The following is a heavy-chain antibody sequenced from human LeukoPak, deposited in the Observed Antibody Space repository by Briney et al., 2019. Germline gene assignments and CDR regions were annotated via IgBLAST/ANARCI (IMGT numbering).Heavy chain of an antibody. CDR2: ISSSSSTI. J-gene: IGHJ4*02. V-gene: IGHV3-48*04. CDR3: ARDKRGYSYGYMADYFDY. D-gene: IGHD5-18*01. Sequence: GGSLRLSCAASGFTFSSYSMNWVRQAPGKGLEWVSYISSSSSTIYYADSVKGRFTISSDNAKNSLYLQMNSLRAEDTAVYYCARDKRGYSYGYMADYFDYWGQGTLVTVSS. CDR1: GFTFSSYS.